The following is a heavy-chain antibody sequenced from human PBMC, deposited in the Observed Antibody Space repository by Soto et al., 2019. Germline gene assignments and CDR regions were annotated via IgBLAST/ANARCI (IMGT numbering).Heavy chain of an antibody. CDR3: ARGHPDYYGSGSYYMPHYYYYMDV. D-gene: IGHD3-10*01. V-gene: IGHV4-34*01. CDR2: INHSGST. Sequence: SETLSLTCAVYGGSFSCYYWSWIRQPPGKGLEWIGEINHSGSTNYNPSLKSRVTISVDTSKNQFSLKLSSVTAADTAVYYCARGHPDYYGSGSYYMPHYYYYMDVWGKGTTVTVSS. CDR1: GGSFSCYY. J-gene: IGHJ6*03.